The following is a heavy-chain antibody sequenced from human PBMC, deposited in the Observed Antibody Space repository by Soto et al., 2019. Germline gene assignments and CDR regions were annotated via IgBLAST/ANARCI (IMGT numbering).Heavy chain of an antibody. CDR3: ARVAARAPAEGDY. CDR2: ISGYNNNK. V-gene: IGHV1-18*01. D-gene: IGHD2-2*01. Sequence: QIQLVQSGTEVREPGASVKVSCPASGYTFTSYGSFWVRQAPGQGLELMGWISGYNNNKNYAQKYQARVTMTTDTSTRTAYLELRRLRSDDTAVYYCARVAARAPAEGDYWGQGTLVTVSS. CDR1: GYTFTSYG. J-gene: IGHJ4*02.